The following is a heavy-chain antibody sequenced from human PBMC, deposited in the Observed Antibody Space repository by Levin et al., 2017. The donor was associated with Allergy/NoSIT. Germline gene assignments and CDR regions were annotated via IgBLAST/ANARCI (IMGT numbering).Heavy chain of an antibody. CDR3: ARGDTTLVTTSFDS. D-gene: IGHD5-18*01. J-gene: IGHJ4*02. Sequence: GGSLRLSCKASGYTFTTYGITWVRQAPGQGLEWVGWITTYNGNTNYGPKVQGRVTMTTDTSTSTAYMELRSLRSDDTAVYYCARGDTTLVTTSFDSWGQGTLVTVSS. CDR2: ITTYNGNT. V-gene: IGHV1-18*01. CDR1: GYTFTTYG.